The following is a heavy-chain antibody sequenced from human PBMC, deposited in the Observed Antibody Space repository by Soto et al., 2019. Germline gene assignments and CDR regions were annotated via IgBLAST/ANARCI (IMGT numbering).Heavy chain of an antibody. D-gene: IGHD2-2*01. Sequence: QVQLVQSGAEVKKPGSSVKVSCKASGVTFSSYCISWVRQAPGQGLEWMGGIIPISGTANYAQKFQGRVTITADESTSTAYMELSSLRYEDTAVYYCARSQGSSTSLEIYYYYYYGMDVWGQGTTVTVSS. CDR1: GVTFSSYC. V-gene: IGHV1-69*01. CDR3: ARSQGSSTSLEIYYYYYYGMDV. CDR2: IIPISGTA. J-gene: IGHJ6*02.